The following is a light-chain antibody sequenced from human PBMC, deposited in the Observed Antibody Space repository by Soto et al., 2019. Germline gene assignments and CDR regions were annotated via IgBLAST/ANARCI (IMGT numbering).Light chain of an antibody. J-gene: IGKJ5*01. CDR2: GAS. V-gene: IGKV3-11*01. Sequence: EIVMTQSPATLSVSPGARAPLSCRASQSVHSNLAWYLQRPGQAPRLLIYGASNRATGIPARFSGSGSGTDFTLTISSLEPEDFAVYYCQHRGNWPLTFGQGTRLEIK. CDR3: QHRGNWPLT. CDR1: QSVHSN.